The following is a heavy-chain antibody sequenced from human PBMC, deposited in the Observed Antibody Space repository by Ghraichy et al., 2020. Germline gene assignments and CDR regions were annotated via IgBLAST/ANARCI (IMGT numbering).Heavy chain of an antibody. CDR2: SSSSSSTI. CDR3: ARAPGADCSGGSCYIDY. D-gene: IGHD2-15*01. CDR1: GFNFRSYS. Sequence: GGSLRLSCAASGFNFRSYSMNWVRQAPGKGLEWVSYSSSSSSTIYYAGSVKGRFTISRDNAKNSLFLQMNSLRDEDTAVYHCARAPGADCSGGSCYIDYWGQGTLVAVSS. V-gene: IGHV3-48*02. J-gene: IGHJ4*02.